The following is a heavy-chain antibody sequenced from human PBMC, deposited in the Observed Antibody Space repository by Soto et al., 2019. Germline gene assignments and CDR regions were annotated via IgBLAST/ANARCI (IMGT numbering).Heavy chain of an antibody. Sequence: ASVKVSCKASGYTFTNYGVTWVRQAPGQGLEWMGWISAYNGNTNYAEKFQGRVTMTEDTSTDTAYMELSSLRSEDTAVYYCARGGYRSSYYYMDVWGKGTTVTVSS. D-gene: IGHD3-16*02. J-gene: IGHJ6*03. V-gene: IGHV1-18*01. CDR2: ISAYNGNT. CDR3: ARGGYRSSYYYMDV. CDR1: GYTFTNYG.